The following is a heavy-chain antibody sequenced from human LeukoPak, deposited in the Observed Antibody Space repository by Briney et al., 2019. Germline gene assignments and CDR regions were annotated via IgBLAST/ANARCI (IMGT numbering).Heavy chain of an antibody. CDR1: GFTFRSYG. V-gene: IGHV3-30*18. J-gene: IGHJ4*02. CDR3: AKEALDYYDSSGYYDY. CDR2: ISYDGSDK. D-gene: IGHD3-22*01. Sequence: PGRSLRLSCAASGFTFRSYGMHWVRQAPGKGLEWVAVISYDGSDKYYADSVKGRFTISRDNSKNTLYLQMNSLRAEDTAVYYCAKEALDYYDSSGYYDYWGQGTLVTVSS.